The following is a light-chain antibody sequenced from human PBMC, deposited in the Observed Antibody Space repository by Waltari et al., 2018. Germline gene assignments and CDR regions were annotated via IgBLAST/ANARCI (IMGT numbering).Light chain of an antibody. CDR3: QHYNSAPWT. CDR2: KAS. J-gene: IGKJ1*01. V-gene: IGKV1D-16*01. CDR1: QGISSW. Sequence: DLQMTQSPSSLSASVGDRVTITCRASQGISSWLAWYQQKPEKAPKLLIYKASSLQSGVPSRFSGSGSGTDFTLTISSLEPEDVATYYCQHYNSAPWTFGQGTKVEI.